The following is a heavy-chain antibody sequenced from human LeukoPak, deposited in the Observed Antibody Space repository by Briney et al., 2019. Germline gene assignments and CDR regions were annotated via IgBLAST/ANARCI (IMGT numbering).Heavy chain of an antibody. CDR2: IDFRGNT. Sequence: KTSETLSLTCSVSGGSINSRAYSCGWLRQSPEKGLEWIGSIDFRGNTSYNPSVPSRDVISHDTYITQSSLNLTSVPAHDRAAFFWAGLDGWGLDFDTWGQGTLVVVSA. CDR3: AGLDGWGLDFDT. CDR1: GGSINSRAYS. J-gene: IGHJ4*02. D-gene: IGHD1-26*01. V-gene: IGHV4-39*01.